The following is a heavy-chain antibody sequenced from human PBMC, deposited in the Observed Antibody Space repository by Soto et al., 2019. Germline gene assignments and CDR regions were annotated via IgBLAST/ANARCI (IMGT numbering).Heavy chain of an antibody. V-gene: IGHV1-69*01. CDR3: ARAGGHCSSTSCVEY. CDR1: GDTFSSYG. D-gene: IGHD2-2*01. Sequence: VQLVQSGAEVKKPGSSVKVSCKASGDTFSSYGINWVRQAPGQGLEWMGGIKPIFGSANYAQKFQGRVTITADESTSTAYLELTSLRSEDTAVYYCARAGGHCSSTSCVEYWGQGTLITVSS. J-gene: IGHJ4*02. CDR2: IKPIFGSA.